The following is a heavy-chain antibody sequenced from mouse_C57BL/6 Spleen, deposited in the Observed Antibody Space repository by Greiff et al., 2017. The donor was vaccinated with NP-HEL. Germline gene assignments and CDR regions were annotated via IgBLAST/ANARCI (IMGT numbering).Heavy chain of an antibody. J-gene: IGHJ1*03. Sequence: DVHLVESGGGLVKPGGSLKLSCAASGFTFSDYGMHWVRQAPEKGLEWVAYISSGSSTIYYADTVKGRFTISRDNAKNTLFLQMTSLRSEDTAMYYCARGGLRSYWYFDVWGTGTTVTVSS. CDR3: ARGGLRSYWYFDV. CDR2: ISSGSSTI. V-gene: IGHV5-17*01. CDR1: GFTFSDYG. D-gene: IGHD2-4*01.